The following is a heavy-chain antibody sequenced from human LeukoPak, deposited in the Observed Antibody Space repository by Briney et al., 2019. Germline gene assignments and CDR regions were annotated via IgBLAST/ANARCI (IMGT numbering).Heavy chain of an antibody. D-gene: IGHD6-6*01. J-gene: IGHJ3*02. CDR2: IYPGDSDT. CDR3: ARPKPYSSSSRNAFDI. V-gene: IGHV5-51*01. CDR1: GYSFTSYW. Sequence: GESLKISCKGSGYSFTSYWIGWVRQMPGKGLEWMGIIYPGDSDTRYSPSFQGQVTISADKSISTAYLQWSSLKASDTAMYYCARPKPYSSSSRNAFDIWGQGTMVTVSS.